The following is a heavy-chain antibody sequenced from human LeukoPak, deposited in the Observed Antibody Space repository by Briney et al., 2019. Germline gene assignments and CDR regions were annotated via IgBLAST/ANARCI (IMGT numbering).Heavy chain of an antibody. CDR3: ARRDYSDSSDYFPLFDY. V-gene: IGHV3-23*01. CDR2: ITGNGVTT. CDR1: GFTFSSYA. J-gene: IGHJ4*02. Sequence: GGSLRLSCAAPGFTFSSYAMSWVRQAPGKGLTWVTGITGNGVTTYYADSVKGRFTISRDNSKNTLYLQMNSLRAEDTAVYYCARRDYSDSSDYFPLFDYWGQGTLVTVSS. D-gene: IGHD3-22*01.